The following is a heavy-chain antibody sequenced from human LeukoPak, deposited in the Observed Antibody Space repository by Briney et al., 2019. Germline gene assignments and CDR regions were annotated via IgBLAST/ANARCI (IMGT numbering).Heavy chain of an antibody. CDR1: GFMFSSNR. J-gene: IGHJ4*02. CDR3: AKEGRSLQTY. V-gene: IGHV3-7*03. D-gene: IGHD5-24*01. CDR2: IKEDGTET. Sequence: GGSLRLSCAASGFMFSSNRMSWVRLAPGKGLEWVANIKEDGTETYYVDSMKGRFTISRDNAKNSLYLQMNSLRVEDTAVYYCAKEGRSLQTYWGQGTLVTVSS.